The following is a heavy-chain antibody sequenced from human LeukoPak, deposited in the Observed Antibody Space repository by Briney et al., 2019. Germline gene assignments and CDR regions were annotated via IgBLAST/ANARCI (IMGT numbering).Heavy chain of an antibody. CDR3: ARSRDGYNYDY. Sequence: GGSLRLSCAASGFTFSSYSMNWVRQAPGKGLEWVSHISSSSSTIYYADSVKGRFTISRDNAKNSLYLQMNSLRAEDTAVYYCARSRDGYNYDYWGQGTLVTVSS. CDR2: ISSSSSTI. V-gene: IGHV3-48*04. J-gene: IGHJ4*02. CDR1: GFTFSSYS. D-gene: IGHD5-24*01.